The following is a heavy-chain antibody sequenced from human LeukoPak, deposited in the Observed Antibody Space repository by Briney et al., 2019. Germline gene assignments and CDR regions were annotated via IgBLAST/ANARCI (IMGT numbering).Heavy chain of an antibody. D-gene: IGHD5-18*01. CDR1: GLTFSSYG. V-gene: IGHV3-30*02. CDR2: IRYDGSNK. J-gene: IGHJ4*02. CDR3: AKPDAVDTAMVS. Sequence: GGSLSLSCAASGLTFSSYGMRWVRQAPGKGLEWVAFIRYDGSNKYYADSVKGRFTISRDNSKNTLYLQMNSLRAEDTAVYYCAKPDAVDTAMVSWGQGTLVTVSS.